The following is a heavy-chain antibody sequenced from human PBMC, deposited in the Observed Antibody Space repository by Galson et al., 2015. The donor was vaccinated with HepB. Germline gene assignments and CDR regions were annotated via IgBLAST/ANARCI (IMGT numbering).Heavy chain of an antibody. CDR1: GFTYNNYW. V-gene: IGHV3-7*03. Sequence: SLRLSCAVSGFTYNNYWMSWVRQAPGRGLEWVANIKQDGSEKYYVDSVEGRFTVSRDNAKKTLYLDMNTLSVEDTAVYYCARGGEPDLTSNLDYWGQGALVTVSS. J-gene: IGHJ4*02. CDR3: ARGGEPDLTSNLDY. CDR2: IKQDGSEK. D-gene: IGHD1-14*01.